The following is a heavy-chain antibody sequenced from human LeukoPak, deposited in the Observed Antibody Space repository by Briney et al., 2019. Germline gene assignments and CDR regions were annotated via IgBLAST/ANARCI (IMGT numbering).Heavy chain of an antibody. CDR2: IYSGGST. CDR3: ARDRSWFDP. Sequence: GGSLRLSCVASRIXVSSNYTTWVRQAPGKGLEWVSLIYSGGSTYYADSVKGRFTISRDNTKNTLYLQMNNLRVEDTAVYYCARDRSWFDPWGQGTPVTVSS. D-gene: IGHD6-19*01. CDR1: RIXVSSNY. V-gene: IGHV3-66*01. J-gene: IGHJ5*02.